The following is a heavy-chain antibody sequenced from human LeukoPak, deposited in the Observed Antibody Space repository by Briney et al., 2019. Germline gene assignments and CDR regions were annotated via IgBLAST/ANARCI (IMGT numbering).Heavy chain of an antibody. CDR2: INAGNGNT. D-gene: IGHD6-6*01. V-gene: IGHV1-3*01. CDR3: ARSIGTPSDY. CDR1: GYTFTSYA. Sequence: VASVEVSCKASGYTFTSYAMHWVRQAPGQGLEWMGWINAGNGNTKYSQKFQDRVTITRDTSASTAYMELSSLRSEDTAVYYCARSIGTPSDYWGQGTLVTVSS. J-gene: IGHJ4*02.